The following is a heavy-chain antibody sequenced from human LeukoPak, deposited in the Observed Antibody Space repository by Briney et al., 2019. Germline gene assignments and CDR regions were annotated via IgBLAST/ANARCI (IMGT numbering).Heavy chain of an antibody. D-gene: IGHD3-10*01. CDR2: IYYSGST. Sequence: SETLSLTCTVSGGSISSYYWGWIRQPPGKGLEWIGSIYYSGSTYYNPSLKSRVTISVDTSKNQFSLKLSSVTAADTAVYYCARDSGITMVRGVPHFDYWGQGTLVTVSS. CDR3: ARDSGITMVRGVPHFDY. V-gene: IGHV4-39*07. J-gene: IGHJ4*02. CDR1: GGSISSYY.